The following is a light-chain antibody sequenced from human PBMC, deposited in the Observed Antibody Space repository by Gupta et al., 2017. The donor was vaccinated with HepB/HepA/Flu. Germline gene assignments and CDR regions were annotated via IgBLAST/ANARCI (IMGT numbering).Light chain of an antibody. J-gene: IGKJ2*04. V-gene: IGKV3-11*01. CDR1: VGVGIY. CDR2: DAS. CDR3: QRRVHWLCS. Sequence: EVVLTQSPAPLSLSPGERATLSCRASVGVGIYVAWYQQKPGQPPRLLIYDASKRATGIPARFSGSGSGTDFTLTISGLEPEDFAIYYCQRRVHWLCSFGQGTKVEIK.